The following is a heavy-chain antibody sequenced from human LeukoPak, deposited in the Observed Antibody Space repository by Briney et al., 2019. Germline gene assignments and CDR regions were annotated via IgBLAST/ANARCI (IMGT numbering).Heavy chain of an antibody. D-gene: IGHD2-8*02. CDR3: ARSWSLHHLFDP. J-gene: IGHJ5*02. V-gene: IGHV1-8*01. CDR1: GYTFTSYD. Sequence: ASVKVSCKASGYTFTSYDINWVRQATGQGLEWMGWMNPNSCNTGYAQKFQGRVTMTRNTSISTAYMELSSLSSGDTAVYYCARSWSLHHLFDPGGQGTVLT. CDR2: MNPNSCNT.